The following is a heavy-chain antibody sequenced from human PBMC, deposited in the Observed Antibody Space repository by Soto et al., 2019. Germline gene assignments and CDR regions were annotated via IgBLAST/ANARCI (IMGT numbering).Heavy chain of an antibody. D-gene: IGHD1-26*01. CDR2: IYYSGST. V-gene: IGHV4-39*02. J-gene: IGHJ4*02. Sequence: SETLSLTCTVSGGSISSSSYCWGWIRQPPGKGLEWIGSIYYSGSTYYNPSLKNRVTISVDTSKNQFSLKLSSVTAANTAVYYCARDVGGSSLMDFDYWGQGTLVTVSS. CDR3: ARDVGGSSLMDFDY. CDR1: GGSISSSSYC.